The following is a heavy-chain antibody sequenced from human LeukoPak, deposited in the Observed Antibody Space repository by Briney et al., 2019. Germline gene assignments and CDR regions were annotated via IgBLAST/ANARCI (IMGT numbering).Heavy chain of an antibody. CDR3: AKDRLRGYSYGLSDY. D-gene: IGHD5-18*01. V-gene: IGHV3-33*06. Sequence: GGSLRLSCAASGFTFSSYGMHWVRQASGKGLEWVAVIWYDGSNKYYADSVKGRFTISRDNSKNTLYLQMNSLRAEDTAVYYCAKDRLRGYSYGLSDYWGQGTLVTVSS. J-gene: IGHJ4*02. CDR2: IWYDGSNK. CDR1: GFTFSSYG.